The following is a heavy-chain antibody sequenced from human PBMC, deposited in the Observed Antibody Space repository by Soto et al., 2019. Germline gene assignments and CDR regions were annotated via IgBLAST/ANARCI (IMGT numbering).Heavy chain of an antibody. D-gene: IGHD3-16*01. Sequence: QVQLVESGGGVVQPGRSLRLSCAASGFTFSNFGMHWVRQPPGKWLEWVAVLSYDGGNNYYSDSVKGRFTISRDNCENTLHLQMNGPRPEDTAVYYCAKALGWGALFMDLDYWGQGALVTVSS. J-gene: IGHJ4*02. CDR2: LSYDGGNN. CDR1: GFTFSNFG. CDR3: AKALGWGALFMDLDY. V-gene: IGHV3-30*18.